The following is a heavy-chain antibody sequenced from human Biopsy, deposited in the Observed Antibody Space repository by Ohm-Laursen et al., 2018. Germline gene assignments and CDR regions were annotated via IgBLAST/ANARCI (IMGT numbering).Heavy chain of an antibody. V-gene: IGHV4-59*11. J-gene: IGHJ1*01. D-gene: IGHD4-23*01. Sequence: TLSLTCTVSGGSFTGHYWTWIQQPPGKGLEWIGHISHTGYTSYKSSLKSRVTISLDTSRKHFSLRLTSLAAADTAVYYCARGSNEYGGLYFPHWGQGTLVTVSS. CDR3: ARGSNEYGGLYFPH. CDR1: GGSFTGHY. CDR2: ISHTGYT.